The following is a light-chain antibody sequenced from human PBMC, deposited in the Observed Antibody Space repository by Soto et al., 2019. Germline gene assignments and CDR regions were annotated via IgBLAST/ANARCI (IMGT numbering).Light chain of an antibody. Sequence: EIVLTQSPATLSLSPGERATLSCRASQTFSSHLAWYQQKPGQAPRLLIYDASKRATGIPARFSGRGSGTDFPLTLSSLEPDDFAVYYCQQRSNWPPVITFGQGTRLEIK. J-gene: IGKJ5*01. CDR2: DAS. CDR3: QQRSNWPPVIT. V-gene: IGKV3-11*01. CDR1: QTFSSH.